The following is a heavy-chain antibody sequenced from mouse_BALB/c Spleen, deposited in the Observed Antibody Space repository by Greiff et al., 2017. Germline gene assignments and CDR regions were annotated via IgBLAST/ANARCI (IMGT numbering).Heavy chain of an antibody. CDR2: ISSGGSYT. Sequence: DVMLVESGGDLVKPGGSLKLSCAASGFTFSSYGMSWVRQTPDKRLEWVATISSGGSYTYYPDSVKGRFTISRDNAKNTLYLQMSSLKSEDTAMYYCARRDTTVVVDYFDYWGQGTTLTVSS. V-gene: IGHV5-6*02. D-gene: IGHD1-1*01. J-gene: IGHJ2*01. CDR1: GFTFSSYG. CDR3: ARRDTTVVVDYFDY.